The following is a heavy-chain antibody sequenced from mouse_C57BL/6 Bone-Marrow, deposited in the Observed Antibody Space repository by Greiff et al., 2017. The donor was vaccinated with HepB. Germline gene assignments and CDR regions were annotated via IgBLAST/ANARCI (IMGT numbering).Heavy chain of an antibody. D-gene: IGHD1-1*01. Sequence: VQLQQPGAELVRPGSSVKLSCKASGYTFTSYWMHWVKQRPIQGLEWIGNIDPSDSETHYNQKFKDKATLTVDKSSSTAYMQLSSLTSEDSAVYYCAREGVYYYGTLWFAYWGQGTLVTVSA. J-gene: IGHJ3*01. CDR2: IDPSDSET. CDR3: AREGVYYYGTLWFAY. CDR1: GYTFTSYW. V-gene: IGHV1-52*01.